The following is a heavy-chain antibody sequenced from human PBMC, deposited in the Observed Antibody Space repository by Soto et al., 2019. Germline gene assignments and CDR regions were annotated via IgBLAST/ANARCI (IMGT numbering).Heavy chain of an antibody. CDR3: AREGSSPRENYYYMDV. V-gene: IGHV6-1*01. Sequence: SQTLSLTCAISGDSVSSNSAAWNWIRQSPSRGLEWLGRTYYRSKWYNDYAVSVKSRITINPDTSKNQFSLQLNSVTPEDTAVYYCAREGSSPRENYYYMDVWGKGTTVTVSS. CDR2: TYYRSKWYN. J-gene: IGHJ6*03. CDR1: GDSVSSNSAA. D-gene: IGHD6-13*01.